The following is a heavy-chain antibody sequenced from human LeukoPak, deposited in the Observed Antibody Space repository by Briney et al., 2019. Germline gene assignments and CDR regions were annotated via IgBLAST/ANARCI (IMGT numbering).Heavy chain of an antibody. J-gene: IGHJ4*02. CDR2: IKEDGSEK. Sequence: PGGSLRLSCAASGFTFSPYWMSWVRQAPGKGLEWVANIKEDGSEKYYVDSVKGRFTISRGNAKNSLYLQMNSLRAEDTAVYYCARDAVIYDYWGQGTLVTVSS. CDR3: ARDAVIYDY. D-gene: IGHD3-10*01. CDR1: GFTFSPYW. V-gene: IGHV3-7*01.